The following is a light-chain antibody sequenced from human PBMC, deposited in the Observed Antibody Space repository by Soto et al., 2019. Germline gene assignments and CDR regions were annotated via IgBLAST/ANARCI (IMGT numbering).Light chain of an antibody. V-gene: IGKV3-15*01. CDR1: QTVSSS. CDR3: QQYHIWPLT. Sequence: EIVMTQSPATLSVSPGERATLSCRASQTVSSSLAWYQQKPGQAPRLLIYGASTRATDIPAKFSGSGSGTEFTLTISSLQSEDFAVFYCQQYHIWPLTFGGGTKVDIK. J-gene: IGKJ4*01. CDR2: GAS.